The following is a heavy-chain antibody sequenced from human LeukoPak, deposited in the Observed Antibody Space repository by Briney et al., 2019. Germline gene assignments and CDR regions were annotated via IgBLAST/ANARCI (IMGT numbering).Heavy chain of an antibody. V-gene: IGHV1-69*05. CDR2: IFPIFGTP. CDR3: ARQKWGNFDY. CDR1: GGTFSSYA. D-gene: IGHD1-26*01. J-gene: IGHJ4*02. Sequence: SVKVSCKASGGTFSSYAISSVPQAPGQRVEWMGGIFPIFGTPNYAQNLHSRVTITTDDSTSTAYIELSSVRSEDTAVYYCARQKWGNFDYWGQGTLVTVSS.